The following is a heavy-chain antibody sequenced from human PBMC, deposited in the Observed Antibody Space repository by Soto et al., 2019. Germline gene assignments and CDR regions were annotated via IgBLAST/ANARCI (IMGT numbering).Heavy chain of an antibody. CDR1: GYHFTNYW. J-gene: IGHJ4*02. D-gene: IGHD3-22*01. CDR2: IYPSDSDT. Sequence: GESLKISCKGSGYHFTNYWIGWVRQVPGKGLEWMGFIYPSDSDTRYSPSFQGQVTISTDKSISTAYLQWSSLKASDTAMYYCARPIGALSTTDFTYWGQGMLVTVSS. CDR3: ARPIGALSTTDFTY. V-gene: IGHV5-51*01.